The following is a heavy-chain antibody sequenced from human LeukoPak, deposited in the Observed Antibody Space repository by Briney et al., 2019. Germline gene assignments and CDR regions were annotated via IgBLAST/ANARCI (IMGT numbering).Heavy chain of an antibody. CDR2: MWYDGSNK. CDR3: ARDGYSGSKRGFYFDS. CDR1: GFTFSTYG. Sequence: PGGSLRLSCAASGFTFSTYGMHWVRQTPGKGLEWVAVMWYDGSNKYYADSVEGRFTISRDNSKNTLDLQMNSLRVEDTAVYYCARDGYSGSKRGFYFDSWGQGTLVTVSS. D-gene: IGHD5-12*01. V-gene: IGHV3-33*01. J-gene: IGHJ4*02.